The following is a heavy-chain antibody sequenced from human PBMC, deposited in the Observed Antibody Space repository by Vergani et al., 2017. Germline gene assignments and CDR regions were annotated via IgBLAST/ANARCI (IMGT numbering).Heavy chain of an antibody. V-gene: IGHV4-31*03. J-gene: IGHJ4*02. CDR3: ARSRPYCTSGSCPAI. CDR1: GGSISSGGYY. D-gene: IGHD2-15*01. Sequence: QVQLQESGPGLVKPSQTLSLTCTVSGGSISSGGYYWSWIRQHPGKGLEWIGHIHTGGSTDLNPSFKSRVSISVDTSKSQFSLKLNSVTVADTAVYYCARSRPYCTSGSCPAIWGQGTLVTVSS. CDR2: IHTGGST.